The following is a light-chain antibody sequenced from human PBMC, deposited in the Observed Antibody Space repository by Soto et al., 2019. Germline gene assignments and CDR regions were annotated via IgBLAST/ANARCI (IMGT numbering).Light chain of an antibody. CDR1: QSVRSY. CDR2: GAS. J-gene: IGKJ5*01. CDR3: QQYGTSPRT. Sequence: EVVMTQSPATLSVSAGERATLSCGASQSVRSYLAWYQQKPGQAPRLLIYGASSRATGIPDRFSGSGSGTDFTLTISRLEPEDFAVYICQQYGTSPRTFGQGPRLEIK. V-gene: IGKV3-20*01.